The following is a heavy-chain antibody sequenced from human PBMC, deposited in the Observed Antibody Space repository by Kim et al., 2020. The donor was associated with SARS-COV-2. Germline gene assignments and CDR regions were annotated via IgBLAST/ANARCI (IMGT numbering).Heavy chain of an antibody. Sequence: SVKVSCKASGGTFSDYAISWVRQAPGQGLEWMGGIIPVVGAAKYAQKFQGRVTISADESTRTAYMDLSSLRSEDTAMYYCVRSSRMASTSAYYYFGLDVWGQETTVTVSS. CDR2: IIPVVGAA. CDR1: GGTFSDYA. D-gene: IGHD5-12*01. CDR3: VRSSRMASTSAYYYFGLDV. J-gene: IGHJ6*02. V-gene: IGHV1-69*13.